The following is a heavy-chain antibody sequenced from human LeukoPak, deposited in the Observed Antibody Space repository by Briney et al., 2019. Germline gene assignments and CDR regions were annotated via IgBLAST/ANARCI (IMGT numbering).Heavy chain of an antibody. CDR3: ARDAITRGIIDY. D-gene: IGHD3-10*01. CDR1: GYTFTGYY. Sequence: ASVKVSCKASGYTFTGYYMHWVRQAPGQGLEWMGRINPNSGGTNYAQKFQGRVTMTSDTSVSTAYMELSRLRSDDTAVYYCARDAITRGIIDYWGQGTLVTVSS. V-gene: IGHV1-2*02. CDR2: INPNSGGT. J-gene: IGHJ4*02.